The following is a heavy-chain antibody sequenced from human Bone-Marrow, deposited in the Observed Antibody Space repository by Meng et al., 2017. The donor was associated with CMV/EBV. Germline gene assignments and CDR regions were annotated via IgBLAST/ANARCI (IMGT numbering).Heavy chain of an antibody. CDR3: ARGQVQCSTINCHDYRFSGMDV. V-gene: IGHV1-8*01. J-gene: IGHJ6*02. CDR1: GYTFSYYD. Sequence: ASVKVSCKASGYTFSYYDIIWVRQVSGQGLEWVGWMNPNRGNTAYAQKFQGRVTMTRDTSTSIAYMELSSLRSGDTAVYYCARGQVQCSTINCHDYRFSGMDVWGQGTTVTVSS. CDR2: MNPNRGNT. D-gene: IGHD2/OR15-2a*01.